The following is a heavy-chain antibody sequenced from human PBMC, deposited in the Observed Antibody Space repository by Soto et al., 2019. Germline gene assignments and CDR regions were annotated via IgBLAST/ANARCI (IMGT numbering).Heavy chain of an antibody. CDR1: GGTLSNYA. CDR2: IIPILGSA. CDR3: ASRGRVGAFDI. V-gene: IGHV1-69*01. D-gene: IGHD3-16*01. J-gene: IGHJ3*02. Sequence: QVQLVQSGAEVKKPGSSVKVSCKASGGTLSNYAISWVRQAPGQGLEWMGGIIPILGSANYAQKFQDRVTIAADESTSTTYMELSSLRSEDAAVYYCASRGRVGAFDIWGQGTVVTVSS.